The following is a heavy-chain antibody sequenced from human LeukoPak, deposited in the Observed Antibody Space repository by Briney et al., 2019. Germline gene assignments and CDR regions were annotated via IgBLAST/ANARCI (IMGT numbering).Heavy chain of an antibody. V-gene: IGHV4-61*02. Sequence: SETLSLTCTVSGGSISSGSYYWSWIRQPAGKGLEWIGRIYTSGSTNYNPSLKSRVTISVDTSKNQFSLKLSSVTAADTAVYYCAGVDSSSETDAFDIWGQGTMVTVSS. CDR2: IYTSGST. CDR1: GGSISSGSYY. D-gene: IGHD6-6*01. J-gene: IGHJ3*02. CDR3: AGVDSSSETDAFDI.